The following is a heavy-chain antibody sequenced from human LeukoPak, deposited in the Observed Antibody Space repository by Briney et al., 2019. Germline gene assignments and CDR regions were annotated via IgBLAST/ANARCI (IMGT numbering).Heavy chain of an antibody. CDR2: IYTSGST. D-gene: IGHD1-1*01. J-gene: IGHJ4*02. CDR3: ARQGTTDY. V-gene: IGHV4-61*02. CDR1: GGSISSGSYY. Sequence: PSETLSLTCTVSGGSISSGSYYWSSIRQPAGKGLEWLGRIYTSGSTNYNPSLKSRVTISVDTSKNQFSLKLSSVTAADTAVYYCARQGTTDYWGQGTLVTVSS.